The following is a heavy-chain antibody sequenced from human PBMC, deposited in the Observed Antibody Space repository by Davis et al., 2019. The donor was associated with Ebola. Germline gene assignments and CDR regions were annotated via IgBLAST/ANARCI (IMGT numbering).Heavy chain of an antibody. J-gene: IGHJ4*02. V-gene: IGHV1-18*01. Sequence: ASVKVSCKASGYIFSNYDINWVRQAPGQGLEWMGWISAYNGNANYAQKLQGRVTMTTDTSTSTAYMELRSLRSDDTAVYYCARGWTYYYGSGSYSTRYYFDYWGQGTLVTVSS. CDR2: ISAYNGNA. CDR3: ARGWTYYYGSGSYSTRYYFDY. D-gene: IGHD3-10*01. CDR1: GYIFSNYD.